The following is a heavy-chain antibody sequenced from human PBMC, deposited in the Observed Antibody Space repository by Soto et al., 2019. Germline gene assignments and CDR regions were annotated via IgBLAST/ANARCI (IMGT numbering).Heavy chain of an antibody. V-gene: IGHV4-39*01. J-gene: IGHJ5*02. Sequence: PSETLSLTCTVSGGSISSSSYYWGWIRQPPGKGLEWIGSIYYSGSTYYNPSLKSRVTISVDTSKNQFSLKLSSVTVADTAVYYCARHNRVWQQLGQLYWFDTWGQGTLVTVSS. D-gene: IGHD6-13*01. CDR1: GGSISSSSYY. CDR2: IYYSGST. CDR3: ARHNRVWQQLGQLYWFDT.